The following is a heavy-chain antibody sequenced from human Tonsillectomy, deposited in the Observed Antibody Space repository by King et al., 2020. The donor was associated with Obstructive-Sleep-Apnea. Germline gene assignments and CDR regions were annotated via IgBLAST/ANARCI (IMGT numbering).Heavy chain of an antibody. V-gene: IGHV3-7*03. CDR1: GFTFSSYW. J-gene: IGHJ4*02. Sequence: VQLVESGGGLVQPGGSLRLSCAASGFTFSSYWMSWVRQAPGKGLEWVANIKQDGSEKYYVDSVKGRFTISRDNAKNSLYLQMNSLRAEDTAVYYCARENYDFWSGYYDDYWGQGTLVTVSS. CDR3: ARENYDFWSGYYDDY. D-gene: IGHD3-3*01. CDR2: IKQDGSEK.